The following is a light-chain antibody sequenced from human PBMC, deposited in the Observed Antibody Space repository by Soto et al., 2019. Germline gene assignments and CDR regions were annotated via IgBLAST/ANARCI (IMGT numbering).Light chain of an antibody. CDR1: QSVSSY. J-gene: IGKJ2*01. V-gene: IGKV3-11*01. Sequence: EIVWTQSPATMSLYPGERATLSCRASQSVSSYLSWYQQKPCQAPRLLIYDASNRATGIPARVSGRGSGTDFTLTIGTLEPEDFAVFCCQQRSYGLMYTFGQGSKLQSK. CDR3: QQRSYGLMYT. CDR2: DAS.